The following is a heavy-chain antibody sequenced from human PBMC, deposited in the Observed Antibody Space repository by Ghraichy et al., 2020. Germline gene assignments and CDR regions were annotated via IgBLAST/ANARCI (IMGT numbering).Heavy chain of an antibody. CDR2: IDPGDSGT. Sequence: KVSCTGSGYSFTTYWISWVRQLPGKGLEWMGRIDPGDSGTKYSPSFQGHVTISTDKSINTAYLHWSSLKSSDTAIYYCARQETFLPSAMLIDSWGQGTLVTVSS. V-gene: IGHV5-10-1*01. CDR3: ARQETFLPSAMLIDS. D-gene: IGHD2-2*01. J-gene: IGHJ4*02. CDR1: GYSFTTYW.